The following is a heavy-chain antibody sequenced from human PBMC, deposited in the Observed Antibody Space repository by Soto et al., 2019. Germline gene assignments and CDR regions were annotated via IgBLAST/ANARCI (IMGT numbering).Heavy chain of an antibody. D-gene: IGHD3-3*01. Sequence: GGSLRLSCAASGFTFSSYAMSWVRQAPGKGLEWVSAISGSGGSTYYADSVKGRFTISRDNSKNTLYLQMNSLRAEDTAVYYCAKVIDDFSLYYGMDVWGQGTTVTVSS. CDR3: AKVIDDFSLYYGMDV. J-gene: IGHJ6*02. CDR2: ISGSGGST. V-gene: IGHV3-23*01. CDR1: GFTFSSYA.